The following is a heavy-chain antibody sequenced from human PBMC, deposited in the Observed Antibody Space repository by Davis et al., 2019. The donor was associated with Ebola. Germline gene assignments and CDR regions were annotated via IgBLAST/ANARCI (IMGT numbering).Heavy chain of an antibody. D-gene: IGHD3-3*01. Sequence: ASVKVSCKASGYTFTSYYMHWVRQAPGQGHEWMGIINPSGGSTSYAQKFQGRVTMTRDTSTSTVYMELSSLRSEDTAVYYCARGGTIFGVVYLYYYYGMDVWGQGTTVTVSS. CDR2: INPSGGST. J-gene: IGHJ6*02. V-gene: IGHV1-46*01. CDR1: GYTFTSYY. CDR3: ARGGTIFGVVYLYYYYGMDV.